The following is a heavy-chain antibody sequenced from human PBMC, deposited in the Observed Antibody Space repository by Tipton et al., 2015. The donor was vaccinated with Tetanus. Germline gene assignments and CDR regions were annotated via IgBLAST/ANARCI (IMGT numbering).Heavy chain of an antibody. V-gene: IGHV1-69*09. J-gene: IGHJ4*02. CDR2: SIPLLGIA. Sequence: QLVQSGPEVKKPGSSVKVSCKTSGDTFNTCGINWVRQAPGQRLEWMGRSIPLLGIANNAQKFQGRLTITADKSTTTVYMELSSLTSEDTAVYYCARDSQSSFDRWGQGTLVTVSS. CDR1: GDTFNTCG. CDR3: ARDSQSSFDR.